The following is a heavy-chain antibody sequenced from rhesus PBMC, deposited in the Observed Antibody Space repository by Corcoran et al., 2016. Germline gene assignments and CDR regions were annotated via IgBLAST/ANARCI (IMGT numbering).Heavy chain of an antibody. D-gene: IGHD5-12*01. V-gene: IGHV4S2*01. CDR3: ARGLVSDSH. CDR2: VYGSGGRN. CDR1: GASISSNY. J-gene: IGHJ4*01. Sequence: QVQLQESGPGLVKPSETLPLTCAVSGASISSNYCSWIRQAPGTGLEWIGRVYGSGGRNDYNPSLKSRVTMSIDTSKNQFSLKLSSVTAADTAVYYCARGLVSDSHWGQGVLVTVSS.